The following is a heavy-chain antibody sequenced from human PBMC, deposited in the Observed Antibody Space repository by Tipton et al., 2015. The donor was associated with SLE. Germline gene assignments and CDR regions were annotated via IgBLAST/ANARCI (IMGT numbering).Heavy chain of an antibody. CDR3: TTGGIVVVVDY. V-gene: IGHV3-15*01. D-gene: IGHD3-22*01. Sequence: SLRLSCAASGFTFNNAWMSWVRQAPGKGLEWVGRIKSKTDGGTTDYAAPVKGRFTISRDDSKNTLYLQMNSLKTEDTAVYYCTTGGIVVVVDYWGQGTLVTVSS. CDR2: IKSKTDGGTT. J-gene: IGHJ4*02. CDR1: GFTFNNAW.